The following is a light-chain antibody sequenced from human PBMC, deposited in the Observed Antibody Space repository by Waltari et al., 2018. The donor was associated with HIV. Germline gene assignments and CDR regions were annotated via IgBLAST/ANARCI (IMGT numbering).Light chain of an antibody. CDR2: QES. J-gene: IGLJ3*02. V-gene: IGLV3-1*01. CDR3: QAWDSSTWV. CDR1: NLGNKY. Sequence: SSELTQPPSVSVSPGQTASLTCSGDNLGNKYASWSQRNPGQSPVVLMYQESVRPSGIPERFSGSNSGNTGTLTISGTQAMDEADYYCQAWDSSTWVFGGGTKLTVL.